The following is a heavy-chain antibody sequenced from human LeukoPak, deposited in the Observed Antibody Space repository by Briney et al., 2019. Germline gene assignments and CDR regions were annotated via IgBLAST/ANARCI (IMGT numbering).Heavy chain of an antibody. CDR2: ISYDGSNK. Sequence: GGSLRLSCAASGFTFSNGMHWVRQAPGKGLQWVAVISYDGSNKYYADSVKGRFTISRDNSKNTLYLQMNSLRADDTAVYYCTKVASTGFIAYYFDYWGQGTLVTVSS. V-gene: IGHV3-30*18. J-gene: IGHJ4*02. CDR3: TKVASTGFIAYYFDY. CDR1: GFTFSNG. D-gene: IGHD3-16*02.